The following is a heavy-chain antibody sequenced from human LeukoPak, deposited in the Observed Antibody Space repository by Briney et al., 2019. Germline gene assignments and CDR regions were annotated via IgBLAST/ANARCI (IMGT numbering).Heavy chain of an antibody. D-gene: IGHD2/OR15-2a*01. V-gene: IGHV3-15*01. CDR2: IKSNADGGTP. J-gene: IGHJ4*02. CDR1: GFSFMNAW. Sequence: KAGGSLRLSCAASGFSFMNAWMIWVRQAPGKGLECVGRIKSNADGGTPDYAAPARGRFTISRDDSKNTLYLQMNSLKTEDTAVYYCTTVYHEYSPYWGRGTLVTVSS. CDR3: TTVYHEYSPY.